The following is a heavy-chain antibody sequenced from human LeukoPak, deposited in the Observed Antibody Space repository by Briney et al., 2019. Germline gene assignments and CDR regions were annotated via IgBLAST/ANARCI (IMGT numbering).Heavy chain of an antibody. CDR3: ARGLGTTVTTDY. V-gene: IGHV3-21*01. Sequence: GGSLRLSCAASRFTFSSYSMNWVRQAPGKGLEWVSSISSSSSYIYYADSVKGRFTISRDNAKNSLYLQMNSLRAEDTAVYYCARGLGTTVTTDYWGQGTLVTVSS. CDR1: RFTFSSYS. CDR2: ISSSSSYI. D-gene: IGHD4-17*01. J-gene: IGHJ4*02.